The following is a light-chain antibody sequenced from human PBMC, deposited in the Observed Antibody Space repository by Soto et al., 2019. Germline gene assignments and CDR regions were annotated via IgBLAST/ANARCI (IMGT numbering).Light chain of an antibody. J-gene: IGKJ1*01. CDR1: QSVSSN. CDR2: GAS. Sequence: EMVMKQSPATLSVSTGERATLSCRASQSVSSNLAWYQEKPGQAPRLLIYGASARATGIPARFSGSGSGTEFTLTISSLQSEDFAVYYCQQYNNWPWTFGQGTKVDIK. V-gene: IGKV3-15*01. CDR3: QQYNNWPWT.